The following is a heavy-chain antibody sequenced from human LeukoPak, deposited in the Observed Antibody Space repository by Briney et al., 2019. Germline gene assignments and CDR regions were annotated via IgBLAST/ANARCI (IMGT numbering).Heavy chain of an antibody. CDR3: ARDLVGDSDY. V-gene: IGHV3-7*01. J-gene: IGHJ4*02. Sequence: GGSLRLSCAASGFTFSRCWMSWVRQAPGKGLEWVANIKQDGSEKYYVDSVKGRFTISRDNAKNSPYLQMNSLRAEDTAVYYCARDLVGDSDYWGQGTLVTVSS. CDR2: IKQDGSEK. D-gene: IGHD1-26*01. CDR1: GFTFSRCW.